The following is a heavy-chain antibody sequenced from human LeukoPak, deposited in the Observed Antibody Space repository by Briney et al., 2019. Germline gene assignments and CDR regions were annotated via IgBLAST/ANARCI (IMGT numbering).Heavy chain of an antibody. J-gene: IGHJ4*02. CDR2: IYHSGTGVT. V-gene: IGHV4-38-2*02. D-gene: IGHD2-8*01. Sequence: IPSETLSLTCSVSSFSVDGGYYWGWVRQPPGKGLEWIGSIYHSGTGVTYYNPSLNSRVTISVDTSKNQFSLKLNSVTAADTAMYYCVSSNGDYLDYWGQGTLVTVSS. CDR3: VSSNGDYLDY. CDR1: SFSVDGGYY.